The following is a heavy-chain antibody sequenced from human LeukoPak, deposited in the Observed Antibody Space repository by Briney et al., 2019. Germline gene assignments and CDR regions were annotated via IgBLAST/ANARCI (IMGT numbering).Heavy chain of an antibody. V-gene: IGHV3-23*01. Sequence: XCTXSGFXLXSYAMSWVRQAPGKGLEWVSTIGGSGGSTYYADSVKGRFSISTDNSKNRVYLKMNRLRAEDTALYYCAKSSEDKFDFWSGSYTTYYYYYMDVWGKGATVTVSS. CDR1: GFXLXSYA. J-gene: IGHJ6*03. D-gene: IGHD3-3*01. CDR3: AKSSEDKFDFWSGSYTTYYYYYMDV. CDR2: IGGSGGST.